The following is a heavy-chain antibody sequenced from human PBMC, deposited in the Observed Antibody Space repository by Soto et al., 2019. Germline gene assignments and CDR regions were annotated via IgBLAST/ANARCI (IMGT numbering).Heavy chain of an antibody. D-gene: IGHD5-18*01. CDR2: ISSGGTYT. CDR1: GFTFSNYA. Sequence: GGSLRLSCAASGFTFSNYAMTWVRQAPGKGLGWVSAISSGGTYTDYADSVKGRFTLSRDNSKNMVYLQMNSLRAEDTAVYHCAKESSGYNYGFYNYFDYWGQGTLVTAPQ. V-gene: IGHV3-23*01. J-gene: IGHJ4*02. CDR3: AKESSGYNYGFYNYFDY.